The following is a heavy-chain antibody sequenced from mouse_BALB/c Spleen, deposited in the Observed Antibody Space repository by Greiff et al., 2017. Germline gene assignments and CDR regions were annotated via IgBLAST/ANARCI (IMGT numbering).Heavy chain of an antibody. J-gene: IGHJ3*01. CDR2: INPSNGRT. Sequence: QVQLQQSGAELVKPGASVKLSCKASGYTFTSYWMHWVKQRPGQGLEWIGEINPSNGRTNYNEKFKSKATLTVDKSSSTAYMQLSSLTSEDSAVYYCARSKIYYDYDETWFAYWGQGTLVTVSA. D-gene: IGHD2-4*01. V-gene: IGHV1S81*02. CDR3: ARSKIYYDYDETWFAY. CDR1: GYTFTSYW.